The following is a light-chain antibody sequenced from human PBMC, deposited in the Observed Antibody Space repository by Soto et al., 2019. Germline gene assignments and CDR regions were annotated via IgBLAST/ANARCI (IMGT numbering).Light chain of an antibody. CDR3: ATWDDSLNAWV. CDR1: SSNIGSNT. J-gene: IGLJ3*02. CDR2: GNN. Sequence: QSVLTQPPSASETPGQRVNISCSGSSSNIGSNTVNWYQQLPGTAPKLLIYGNNQRPSGVPDRFSGSRSGTSASLAISGLQPEDEADYYCATWDDSLNAWVFGGGTKLTFL. V-gene: IGLV1-44*01.